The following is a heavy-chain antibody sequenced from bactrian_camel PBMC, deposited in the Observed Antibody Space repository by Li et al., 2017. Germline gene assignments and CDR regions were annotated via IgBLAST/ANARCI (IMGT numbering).Heavy chain of an antibody. V-gene: IGHV3S25*01. J-gene: IGHJ4*01. Sequence: QLVESGGGTVQAGGSLRLSCTVSGYTRSSSCMAWFRQAPGKEREGVAGISTGGGTLAGTLYYADTVKGRFTISQDKGEATVYLQMNSLKPEDTAMYFCAANSRSFGCPARALTIDAFTDWGQGTQVTVS. D-gene: IGHD3*01. CDR3: AANSRSFGCPARALTIDAFTD. CDR2: ISTGGGTLAGTL. CDR1: GYTRSSSC.